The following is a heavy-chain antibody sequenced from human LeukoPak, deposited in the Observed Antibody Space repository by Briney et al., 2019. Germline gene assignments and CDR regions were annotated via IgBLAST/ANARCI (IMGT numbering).Heavy chain of an antibody. Sequence: SETLSLTCAVYGGSLSGYYWSWIRQPPGKGLEWIGEINHSGSTNYNPSLKSRVTISVDTSKNQFSLKLSSVTAADTAVYYCARSRWLIYYYYGMDVWGQGTTVTVSS. CDR2: INHSGST. CDR1: GGSLSGYY. CDR3: ARSRWLIYYYYGMDV. V-gene: IGHV4-34*01. D-gene: IGHD3-22*01. J-gene: IGHJ6*02.